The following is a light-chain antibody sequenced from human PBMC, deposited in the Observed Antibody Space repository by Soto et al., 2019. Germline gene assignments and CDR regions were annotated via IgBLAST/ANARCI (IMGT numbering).Light chain of an antibody. J-gene: IGLJ1*01. CDR3: SSYTNSSPFV. V-gene: IGLV2-14*01. CDR1: SSDVGGYNY. CDR2: DVS. Sequence: QSALTQPASVSGSPGQSITISCTGNSSDVGGYNYVSWYQQHPGKAPKLMIYDVSNWPSGVSNRFSGSKSGNTASLTISGLQAEDEADYYCSSYTNSSPFVFGTGTKVTVL.